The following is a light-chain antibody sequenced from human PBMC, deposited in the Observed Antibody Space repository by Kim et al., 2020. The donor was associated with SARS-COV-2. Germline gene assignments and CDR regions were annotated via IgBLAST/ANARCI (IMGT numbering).Light chain of an antibody. CDR2: LNSDGSH. CDR3: QTWGTGIWV. Sequence: ASVKLTCTLSRRHSSYASAWQQQQPEKGPRYLMKLNSDGSHSKGDGIPDCFSGSSSGAERYLTISSLQSEDEADYYCQTWGTGIWVFRGGTQLTVL. J-gene: IGLJ3*02. V-gene: IGLV4-69*01. CDR1: RRHSSYA.